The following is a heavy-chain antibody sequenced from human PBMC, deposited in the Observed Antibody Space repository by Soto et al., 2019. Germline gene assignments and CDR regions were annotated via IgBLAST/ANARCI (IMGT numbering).Heavy chain of an antibody. D-gene: IGHD1-26*01. CDR2: IIPIFGTA. J-gene: IGHJ6*02. Sequence: ASVKVSCKASGGTFSSYAISWVRQAPGQGLEWMGGIIPIFGTANYAQKFQGRVTITADESTSTAYMELSSLRSEDTAVYYCARSGGSYYDPNYYGMDVWGQGTTVTVSS. CDR1: GGTFSSYA. CDR3: ARSGGSYYDPNYYGMDV. V-gene: IGHV1-69*13.